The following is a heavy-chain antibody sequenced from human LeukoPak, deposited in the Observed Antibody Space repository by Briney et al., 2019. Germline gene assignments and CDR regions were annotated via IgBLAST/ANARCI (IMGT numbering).Heavy chain of an antibody. J-gene: IGHJ4*02. CDR3: AREKGAAAGYCDN. CDR2: ISSSGSTI. D-gene: IGHD6-13*01. CDR1: GFTFSSYE. Sequence: GGSLRLSCAASGFTFSSYEMNWVRQAPGKGLEWVSYISSSGSTIYYADSVKGRFTVSRDNAKNSLFLQMNSLRAEDTAVYYCAREKGAAAGYCDNWGQGTLVTVPS. V-gene: IGHV3-48*03.